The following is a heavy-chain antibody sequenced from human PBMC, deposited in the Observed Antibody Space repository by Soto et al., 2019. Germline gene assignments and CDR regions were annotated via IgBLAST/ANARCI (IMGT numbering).Heavy chain of an antibody. CDR1: GYTFTSYY. J-gene: IGHJ4*02. CDR2: INPSGGST. D-gene: IGHD6-19*01. Sequence: ASVKVSCKASGYTFTSYYMHWVRQAPGQGLEWMGIINPSGGSTSYAQKFQGRVTMTRDTSTSTVYMELSSLRSEDTAAYYCARQRGYSGYEPGIAVAGTTGSFDYWGQGTLVTV. V-gene: IGHV1-46*01. CDR3: ARQRGYSGYEPGIAVAGTTGSFDY.